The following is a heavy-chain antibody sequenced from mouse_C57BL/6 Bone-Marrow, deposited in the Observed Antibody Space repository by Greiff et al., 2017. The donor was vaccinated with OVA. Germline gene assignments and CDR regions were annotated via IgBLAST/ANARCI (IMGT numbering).Heavy chain of an antibody. D-gene: IGHD2-4*01. CDR1: GYTFTSYW. J-gene: IGHJ3*01. V-gene: IGHV1-61*01. Sequence: QVQLQQPGAELVRPGSSVKLSCKASGYTFTSYWMDWVKQRPGQGLEWIGNIYPSDSETHYNQKFKDKATLTVDKSSSTAYMQLSSLTSEESAVYYCARRVYYDYPCAYWGEGTLGTVSA. CDR3: ARRVYYDYPCAY. CDR2: IYPSDSET.